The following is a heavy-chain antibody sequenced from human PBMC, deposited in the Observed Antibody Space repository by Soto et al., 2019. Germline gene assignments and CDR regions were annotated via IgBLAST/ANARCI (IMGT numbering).Heavy chain of an antibody. D-gene: IGHD5-12*01. Sequence: QVQLQGSGPRLVKPSETLSLTCNVSGGPIFSHYWGWVRQPPGKGLEWLGYVYYTGSTRYSPSLRSRAPISVDMSKDQFSLKLRSLTAADTAVYYCARGHDYGVSTFDIWDQGSMVTVSS. CDR3: ARGHDYGVSTFDI. J-gene: IGHJ3*02. CDR2: VYYTGST. CDR1: GGPIFSHY. V-gene: IGHV4-59*11.